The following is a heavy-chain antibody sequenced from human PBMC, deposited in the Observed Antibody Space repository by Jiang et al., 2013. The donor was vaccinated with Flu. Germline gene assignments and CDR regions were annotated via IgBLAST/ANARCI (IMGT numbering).Heavy chain of an antibody. CDR3: ARDRSGYGYTFLDY. CDR1: GYTFIDYN. Sequence: VQLVESGAEVKKPGATVKISCKVSGYTFIDYNLHWVQQAPGKGPEWMGLVDPEDGETKYAKKFQGRVTITADTSTDTAYMQLSGLRSEDTAVYYCARDRSGYGYTFLDYVGPGNPGHRLL. D-gene: IGHD5-18*01. CDR2: VDPEDGET. J-gene: IGHJ4*02. V-gene: IGHV1-69-2*01.